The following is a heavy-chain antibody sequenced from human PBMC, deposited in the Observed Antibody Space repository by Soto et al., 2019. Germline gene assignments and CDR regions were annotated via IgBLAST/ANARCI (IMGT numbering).Heavy chain of an antibody. V-gene: IGHV1-8*01. CDR1: GYTFTSYD. D-gene: IGHD3-22*01. J-gene: IGHJ6*02. Sequence: ASVKVSCKASGYTFTSYDINWVRQATGQGLEWMGWMNPNSGNTGYAQKFQGRVTMTRNTSISTAYMELSSLRSEDTAVYYCARGRMYYYDSSGYYYTYYYYGMDVWGQGTTVTVS. CDR2: MNPNSGNT. CDR3: ARGRMYYYDSSGYYYTYYYYGMDV.